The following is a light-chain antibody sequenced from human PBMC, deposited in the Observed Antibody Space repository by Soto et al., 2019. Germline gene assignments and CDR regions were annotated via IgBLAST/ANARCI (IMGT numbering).Light chain of an antibody. CDR1: QNILLSSNNKKY. CDR2: WAS. J-gene: IGKJ4*01. Sequence: DIVMTQSPDSLAVSLGERATINCKSSQNILLSSNNKKYLAWYQQKPGQPPKLLIYWASIRESGVPDRFSGSGSGADFTLTISSLEPEDFALYYCQQHINWPLTFGGGTKVDIK. V-gene: IGKV4-1*01. CDR3: QQHINWPLT.